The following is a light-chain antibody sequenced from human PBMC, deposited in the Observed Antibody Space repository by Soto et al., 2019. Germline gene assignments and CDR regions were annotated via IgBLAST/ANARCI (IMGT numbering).Light chain of an antibody. Sequence: IQLTQSPSSLSASVGDRVTITCRASQGISSYLAWYQQKPEKAPKLLIYAASTLQRGVPSRFSGSGSGTDFTLTICSLQPEDFATYYCQQLNSYPPFGQGTRLEIK. V-gene: IGKV1-9*01. CDR1: QGISSY. CDR2: AAS. CDR3: QQLNSYPP. J-gene: IGKJ5*01.